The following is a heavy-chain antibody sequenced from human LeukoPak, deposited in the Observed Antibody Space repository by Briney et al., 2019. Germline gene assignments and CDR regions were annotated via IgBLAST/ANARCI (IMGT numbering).Heavy chain of an antibody. CDR3: ARGRSILWWSTPDWYFDL. V-gene: IGHV4-30-4*01. Sequence: SETLSLTCTVSGGSISSGDYYWSWIRQPPGKGLEWIGYIYYSGSTYYNPSLKSRVTISVDTSKNQFSLKLSSVTAADTAVYYCARGRSILWWSTPDWYFDLWGRGTLVTVSS. D-gene: IGHD2-21*01. J-gene: IGHJ2*01. CDR1: GGSISSGDYY. CDR2: IYYSGST.